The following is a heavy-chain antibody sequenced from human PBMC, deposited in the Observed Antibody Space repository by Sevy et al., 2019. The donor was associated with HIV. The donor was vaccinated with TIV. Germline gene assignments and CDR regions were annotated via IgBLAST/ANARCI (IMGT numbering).Heavy chain of an antibody. V-gene: IGHV1-69*13. CDR1: GGTFSSYA. CDR3: ARGIAMIRGGGYYFDY. Sequence: ASVKVSCKASGGTFSSYAVHWVRQAPGQGLEWMAGIIPLFASSDYAQKFQGRVTITADESTSTAYMELSSLRSEDTAVYLYARGIAMIRGGGYYFDYWGQGTLVTVSS. D-gene: IGHD1-26*01. CDR2: IIPLFASS. J-gene: IGHJ4*02.